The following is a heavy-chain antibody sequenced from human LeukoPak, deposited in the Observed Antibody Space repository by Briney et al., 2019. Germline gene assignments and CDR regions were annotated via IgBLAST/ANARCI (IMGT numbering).Heavy chain of an antibody. V-gene: IGHV3-21*01. J-gene: IGHJ5*02. D-gene: IGHD3-9*01. CDR1: GFTFSSYA. CDR2: ISSSSSYI. Sequence: GGSLRLSCAASGFTFSSYAMSWVRQAPGKGLEWVSSISSSSSYIYYADSMKGRFTISRDNAKNSLYLQMNSLRAEDTAVYFCARGYYDILTGYYPNWFDPWGQGTLVTVSS. CDR3: ARGYYDILTGYYPNWFDP.